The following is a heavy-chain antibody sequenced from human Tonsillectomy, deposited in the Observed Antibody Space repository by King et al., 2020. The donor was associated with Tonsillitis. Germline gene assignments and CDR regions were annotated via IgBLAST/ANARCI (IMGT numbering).Heavy chain of an antibody. CDR1: GFTFHYYA. CDR2: ISGDGGRT. Sequence: VQLVESGGGVVQPGGSLRLSCAASGFTFHYYAMPWVRQAPGKGLEWGSLISGDGGRTYFPDSVKGRFTIFRDNSKNSLYLQMNSLRTEDTALYYCATVGGYYYDYMDVWGKGTTVTVSS. D-gene: IGHD1-26*01. V-gene: IGHV3-43*02. CDR3: ATVGGYYYDYMDV. J-gene: IGHJ6*03.